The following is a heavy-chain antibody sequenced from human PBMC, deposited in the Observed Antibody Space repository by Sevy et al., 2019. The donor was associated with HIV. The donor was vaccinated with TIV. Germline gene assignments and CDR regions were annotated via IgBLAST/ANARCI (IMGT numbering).Heavy chain of an antibody. V-gene: IGHV1-8*01. J-gene: IGHJ4*02. Sequence: ASVKVSCKASGYTFTSYVINWVRQATGQGLEWMGWMNRNSGNTGYAQKFQGRVTMTRNTSISTAYMELSSLRSEDTAAYYCARLEQGRIPLWFRDGGTDYWGQGTLVTVSS. CDR3: ARLEQGRIPLWFRDGGTDY. CDR1: GYTFTSYV. D-gene: IGHD5-18*01. CDR2: MNRNSGNT.